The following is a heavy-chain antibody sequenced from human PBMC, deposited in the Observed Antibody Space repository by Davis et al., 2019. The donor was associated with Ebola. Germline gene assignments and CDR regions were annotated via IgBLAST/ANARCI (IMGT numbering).Heavy chain of an antibody. CDR3: ARQYAIYYFDY. D-gene: IGHD2-8*01. CDR2: ISAYNGHT. CDR1: GYTFNNYG. J-gene: IGHJ4*02. V-gene: IGHV1-18*01. Sequence: AASVKVSCKASGYTFNNYGISWVRQAPGQGLEWMGWISAYNGHTNFAQNLQGRLTMTTATSTATAYMELRGLRSDDTAVYYCARQYAIYYFDYWGQGTLVTVSS.